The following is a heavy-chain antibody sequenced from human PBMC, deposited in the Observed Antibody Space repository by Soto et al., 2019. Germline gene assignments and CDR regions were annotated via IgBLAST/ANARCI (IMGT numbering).Heavy chain of an antibody. CDR2: MNPNSGNT. D-gene: IGHD3-3*01. J-gene: IGHJ6*03. CDR3: ARGPTDYDFWSGYYPAGYMDV. Sequence: ASVKVSRKASGYTFTSYDINWVRQATGQGLEWMGWMNPNSGNTGYAQKFQGRVTMTRNTSISTAYMELSSLRSEDTAVYYCARGPTDYDFWSGYYPAGYMDVWGKGPRSPSP. CDR1: GYTFTSYD. V-gene: IGHV1-8*01.